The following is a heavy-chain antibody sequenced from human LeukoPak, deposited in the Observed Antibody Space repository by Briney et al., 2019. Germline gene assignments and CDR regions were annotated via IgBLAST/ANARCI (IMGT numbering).Heavy chain of an antibody. Sequence: GGSLRLSYAASGFTFSLYGMHWVRQAPGKGLEWVAVIPYDGTDKYYGDSVKGRFTISRDNSKNTLYLQMNSLRAEDTAVYFCAKDLYGMDVWGQGTTVTVSS. CDR2: IPYDGTDK. CDR1: GFTFSLYG. V-gene: IGHV3-30*18. CDR3: AKDLYGMDV. J-gene: IGHJ6*02.